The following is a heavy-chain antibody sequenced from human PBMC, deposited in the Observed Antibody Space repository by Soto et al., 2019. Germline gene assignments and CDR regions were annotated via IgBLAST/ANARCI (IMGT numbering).Heavy chain of an antibody. J-gene: IGHJ6*02. V-gene: IGHV4-59*08. CDR3: VRQGIGNLHGLVDV. CDR2: GYYDGAS. Sequence: QVQLQESGPGLVKPSETLSLTCTVSGGSIDGRNCAWIRQPPGKGLEWLGYGYYDGASSYNPSVKSRLTLSMDTSKSQFSLQLRSVTAADTAVYYCVRQGIGNLHGLVDVWGRGTTVTVSS. D-gene: IGHD3-10*01. CDR1: GGSIDGRN.